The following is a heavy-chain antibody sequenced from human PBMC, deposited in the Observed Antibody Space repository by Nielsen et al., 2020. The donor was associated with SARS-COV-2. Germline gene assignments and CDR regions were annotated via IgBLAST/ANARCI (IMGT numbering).Heavy chain of an antibody. D-gene: IGHD3-22*01. CDR2: ISSSSSYI. Sequence: GESLKISCAASGFTFSSYSMNWVRQAPGKGLEWVSSISSSSSYIYYADSVKGRFTISRDNAKNSLYLQMNSLRAEDTAVYYCARGGYYDSSGYSDFDYWGQGTLVTVSS. CDR1: GFTFSSYS. CDR3: ARGGYYDSSGYSDFDY. V-gene: IGHV3-21*01. J-gene: IGHJ4*02.